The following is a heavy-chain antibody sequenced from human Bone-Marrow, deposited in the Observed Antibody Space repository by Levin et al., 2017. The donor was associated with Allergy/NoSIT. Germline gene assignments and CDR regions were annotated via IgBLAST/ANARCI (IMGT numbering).Heavy chain of an antibody. V-gene: IGHV4-39*01. J-gene: IGHJ5*02. D-gene: IGHD6-6*01. CDR2: TYYTGGA. CDR1: GGSIASGFHY. Sequence: PSQTLSLTCGVSGGSIASGFHYWAWIRQPPGKGLEWIGGTYYTGGAYYSPSLKSRLTISVDTSKNEFSLTLTSVTATDTAVYYCATNTTSSGWYAPWGQGTQVTVSS. CDR3: ATNTTSSGWYAP.